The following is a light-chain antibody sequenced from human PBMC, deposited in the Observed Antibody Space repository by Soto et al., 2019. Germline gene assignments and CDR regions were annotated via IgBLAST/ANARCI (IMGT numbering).Light chain of an antibody. CDR1: SSDVGGYNY. Sequence: QSALTQPASVSGSPGQSITISCTGTSSDVGGYNYVSWYQQHPGKAPKLMIHDVSNRPSGVSNRFSGSKSGNTASLTISGLQAEDEADYYCSSYTSSIEMVFGGGTKLTVL. CDR2: DVS. J-gene: IGLJ2*01. V-gene: IGLV2-14*03. CDR3: SSYTSSIEMV.